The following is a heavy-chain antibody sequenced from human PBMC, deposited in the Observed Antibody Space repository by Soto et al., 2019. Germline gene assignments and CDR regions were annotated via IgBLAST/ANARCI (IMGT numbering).Heavy chain of an antibody. CDR2: ISGSGGST. J-gene: IGHJ6*03. CDR3: AKGGGAVTYYYYYMDV. V-gene: IGHV3-23*01. Sequence: GGSLRLSCAASGFTFSSYAMSWVRQAPGKGLEWVSAISGSGGSTYYTDSVKGRFTISRDNSKNTLYLQMNSLRAEDTAVYYCAKGGGAVTYYYYYMDVWGKGTTVTVSS. D-gene: IGHD4-17*01. CDR1: GFTFSSYA.